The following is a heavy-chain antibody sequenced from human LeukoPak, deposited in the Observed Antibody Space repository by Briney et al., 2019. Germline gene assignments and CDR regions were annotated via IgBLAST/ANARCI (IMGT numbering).Heavy chain of an antibody. D-gene: IGHD6-19*01. CDR1: GGSINSGGYY. CDR2: IYDSGST. CDR3: AGGSGWYHSFDY. J-gene: IGHJ4*02. Sequence: SETLSLTCTVSGGSINSGGYYWSWIRQHPGKGLEWIGHIYDSGSTNYNPSLKSRVTISVDTSKNQFSLKLTSVTAADTAVYYCAGGSGWYHSFDYWGQGTLVTVS. V-gene: IGHV4-61*08.